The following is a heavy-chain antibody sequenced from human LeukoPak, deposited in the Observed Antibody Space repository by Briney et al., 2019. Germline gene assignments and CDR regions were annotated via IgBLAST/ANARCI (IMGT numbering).Heavy chain of an antibody. V-gene: IGHV1-69*13. CDR3: ASRGNSAGWDYYYYYMDV. D-gene: IGHD4-23*01. CDR2: IIPIFGTA. CDR1: GDTFTSYA. Sequence: SVKVSCKASGDTFTSYAISWVRQAPGQGLEWMGGIIPIFGTANYAQKFQGRVTITADESTSTAYMELSSLRSEDTAVYYCASRGNSAGWDYYYYYMDVWGKGTTVTISS. J-gene: IGHJ6*03.